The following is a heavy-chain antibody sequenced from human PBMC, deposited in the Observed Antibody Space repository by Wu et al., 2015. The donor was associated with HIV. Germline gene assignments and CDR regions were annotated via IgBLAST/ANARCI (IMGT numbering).Heavy chain of an antibody. V-gene: IGHV1-8*01. CDR3: ARSSFYYDSSGHGAFDI. Sequence: VQLVQSGREVKKPGASVKVSCKASGYTFTSYDINWVRQATGQGLEWMGWMNPNSGNTGYAQKFQGRVTITTDESTSASYMELSSLRSEDTAVYYCARSSFYYDSSGHGAFDIWGQGTMVTVSS. J-gene: IGHJ3*02. CDR2: MNPNSGNT. CDR1: GYTFTSYD. D-gene: IGHD3-22*01.